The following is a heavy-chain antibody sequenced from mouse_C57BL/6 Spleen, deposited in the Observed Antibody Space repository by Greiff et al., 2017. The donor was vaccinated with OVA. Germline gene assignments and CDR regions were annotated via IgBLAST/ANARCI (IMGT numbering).Heavy chain of an antibody. CDR3: ARDHWYFEV. V-gene: IGHV5-4*01. CDR2: ISDGGSYT. J-gene: IGHJ1*03. Sequence: EVMLVESGGGLVKPGGSLKLSCAASGFTFSSYAMSWVRQTPEKRLEWVATISDGGSYTYYPDNVKGRFTISRDNAKNNLYLQMSHLKSEDTAMYYCARDHWYFEVWGTGTTVTVSS. CDR1: GFTFSSYA.